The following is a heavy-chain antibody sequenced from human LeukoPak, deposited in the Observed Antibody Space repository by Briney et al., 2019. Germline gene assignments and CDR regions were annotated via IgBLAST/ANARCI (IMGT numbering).Heavy chain of an antibody. D-gene: IGHD6-19*01. CDR1: GFTFSDYA. V-gene: IGHV3-49*04. Sequence: GGSLRLSCTASGFTFSDYAMSWVRQAPGKGLEWVGFIRNKANGGTADYAASVKGRFTISRDDSKTIAYLQMNSLKTEDTAVYDCSRAYSTGWLGINDYWGQGALVTVSS. CDR2: IRNKANGGTA. J-gene: IGHJ4*02. CDR3: SRAYSTGWLGINDY.